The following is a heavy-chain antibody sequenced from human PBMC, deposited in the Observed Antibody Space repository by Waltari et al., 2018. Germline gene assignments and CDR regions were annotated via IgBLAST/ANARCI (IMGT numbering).Heavy chain of an antibody. CDR3: AREGSGGGAFDI. CDR1: GFTFSSYE. Sequence: EVQLVESGGGLVQPGGSLRLSCAASGFTFSSYEMNWVRQAPGKGLEWVSYISSSGSTRYYADSVKGRFTISRDNAKNSLYLQMNSLRAEDTAVYYCAREGSGGGAFDIWGQGTMVTVSS. D-gene: IGHD3-10*01. CDR2: ISSSGSTR. V-gene: IGHV3-48*03. J-gene: IGHJ3*02.